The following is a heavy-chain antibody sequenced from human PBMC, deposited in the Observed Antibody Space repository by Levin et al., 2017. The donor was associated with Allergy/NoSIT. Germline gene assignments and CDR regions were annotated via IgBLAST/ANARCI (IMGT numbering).Heavy chain of an antibody. CDR3: ANPRLTIFGWGYFDY. Sequence: GESLKISCAASGFTFSSYAMSWVRQAPGKGLEWVSAISGSGGSTYYADSVKGRFTISRDNSKNTLYLQMNSLRAEDTAVYYCANPRLTIFGWGYFDYWGQGTLVTVSS. CDR2: ISGSGGST. J-gene: IGHJ4*02. V-gene: IGHV3-23*01. CDR1: GFTFSSYA. D-gene: IGHD3-3*01.